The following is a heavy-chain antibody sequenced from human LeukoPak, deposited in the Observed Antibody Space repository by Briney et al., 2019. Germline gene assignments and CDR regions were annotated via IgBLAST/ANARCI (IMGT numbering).Heavy chain of an antibody. Sequence: PSETLSLTCTVSGGSISSYYWSWIRQSPGKGLEWIGYIYYSGSTNYNASLKSRVTISVDTSKNQFSLKLSSVTAADTAVYYCARTGYSSGWYFDYWGQGTLVTVSS. D-gene: IGHD6-19*01. CDR1: GGSISSYY. CDR2: IYYSGST. J-gene: IGHJ4*02. V-gene: IGHV4-59*01. CDR3: ARTGYSSGWYFDY.